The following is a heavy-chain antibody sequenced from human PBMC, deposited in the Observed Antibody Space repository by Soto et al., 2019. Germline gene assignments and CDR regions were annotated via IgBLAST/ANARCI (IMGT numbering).Heavy chain of an antibody. D-gene: IGHD5-12*01. CDR3: ARESGGATATLDYYYFYIDV. CDR2: INPNSGVT. CDR1: GDRFTDYY. V-gene: IGHV1-2*04. J-gene: IGHJ6*03. Sequence: ASVKVSCKASGDRFTDYYMHWVRQAPGQGLEWMGWINPNSGVTKYAQKFQGWVTMTRDTSIRTVYMQLSRLGFDDTAIYYCARESGGATATLDYYYFYIDVRGTGTTVTGSS.